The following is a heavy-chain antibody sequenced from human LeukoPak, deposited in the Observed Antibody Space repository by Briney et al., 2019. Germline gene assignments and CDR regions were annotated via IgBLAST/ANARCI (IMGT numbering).Heavy chain of an antibody. Sequence: PGGSLRLSCAASGLTFSTYTMNWVRQAPGKGLEWVSSISSSSSYLYYADSVKGRFTISRANAKNTLYLQMNSLRAEDTAVYYCARALTYYSGSGSYYIDYWGQGTLVTVSS. CDR1: GLTFSTYT. V-gene: IGHV3-21*01. D-gene: IGHD3-10*01. J-gene: IGHJ4*02. CDR3: ARALTYYSGSGSYYIDY. CDR2: ISSSSSYL.